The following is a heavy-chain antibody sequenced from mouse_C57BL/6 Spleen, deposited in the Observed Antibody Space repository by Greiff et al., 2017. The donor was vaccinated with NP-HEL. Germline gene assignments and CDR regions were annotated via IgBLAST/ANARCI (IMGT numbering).Heavy chain of an antibody. Sequence: VQLQQPGAELVRPGSSVKLSCKASGYTFTSYWMHWVKQRPIQGLEWIGNIDPSDSETHYNQKFKDKATLTVDKSSSTAYMQLSSLTSEDSAVYYCARHRGYAMDYWGQGTSVTVSS. J-gene: IGHJ4*01. CDR2: IDPSDSET. CDR1: GYTFTSYW. V-gene: IGHV1-52*01. D-gene: IGHD3-1*01. CDR3: ARHRGYAMDY.